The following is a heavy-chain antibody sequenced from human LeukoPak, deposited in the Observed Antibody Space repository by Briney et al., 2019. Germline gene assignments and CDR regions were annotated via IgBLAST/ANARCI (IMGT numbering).Heavy chain of an antibody. D-gene: IGHD6-19*01. V-gene: IGHV3-48*03. CDR2: ISSSGSTI. CDR3: ASLPSGWYENWFDP. CDR1: GFTFSSYE. Sequence: GGSLRLSCAASGFTFSSYEMNWVRQAPGKGLEWVSYISSSGSTIYYADSVKGRFTISRDNAKNSLYLQMNSLRAEDTAVYYCASLPSGWYENWFDPWGQGTLVTVSS. J-gene: IGHJ5*02.